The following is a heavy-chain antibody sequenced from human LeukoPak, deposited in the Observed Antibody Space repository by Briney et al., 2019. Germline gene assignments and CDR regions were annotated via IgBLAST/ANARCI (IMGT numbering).Heavy chain of an antibody. CDR3: AKAAAAPGFDF. Sequence: GGSLRLSCAASGFTSSSYALNWVRQAPGKGLEWVATVSGSGDRMYHADSVKGRFTISRDNSKNTIYLQMNSLRAEDTALYYCAKAAAAPGFDFWGQGTLVTVSS. CDR1: GFTSSSYA. J-gene: IGHJ4*02. V-gene: IGHV3-23*01. CDR2: VSGSGDRM. D-gene: IGHD6-13*01.